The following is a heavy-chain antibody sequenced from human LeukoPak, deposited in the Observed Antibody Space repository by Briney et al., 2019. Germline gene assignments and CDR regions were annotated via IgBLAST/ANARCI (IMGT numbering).Heavy chain of an antibody. CDR3: AKAGSSGWSSSGGDY. D-gene: IGHD6-19*01. CDR2: ISGRGSST. Sequence: GGSLRLSCAASGFTFNNYAMSWVRQAPGKGLEWVSGISGRGSSTYYADSVKGRSTISRDNSKNTLFLQMNSLRAEDTAIYYCAKAGSSGWSSSGGDYWGQGSLATVSS. CDR1: GFTFNNYA. V-gene: IGHV3-23*01. J-gene: IGHJ4*02.